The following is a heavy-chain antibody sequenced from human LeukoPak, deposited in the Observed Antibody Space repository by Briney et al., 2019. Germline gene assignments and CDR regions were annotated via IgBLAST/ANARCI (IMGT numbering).Heavy chain of an antibody. V-gene: IGHV5-51*01. D-gene: IGHD2-21*01. Sequence: GESLKISCKDSGYRFTSHWIGWVRQMPGKGLEWMGIIFPGDSETKYSPSFQGQVTISADKSISTAYLQWTSLKASDSAMYYCARVLIRGDEIDYWGQGTLVTVSS. CDR3: ARVLIRGDEIDY. J-gene: IGHJ4*02. CDR2: IFPGDSET. CDR1: GYRFTSHW.